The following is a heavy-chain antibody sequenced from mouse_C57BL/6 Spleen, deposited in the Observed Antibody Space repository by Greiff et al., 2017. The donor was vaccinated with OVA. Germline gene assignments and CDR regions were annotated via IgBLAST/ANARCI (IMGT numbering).Heavy chain of an antibody. CDR3: ARDTTVVATAMDY. D-gene: IGHD1-1*01. J-gene: IGHJ4*01. Sequence: QVQLQQSGAELARPGASVKLSCKASGYTFTSYGISWVKQRTGQGLEWIGEINPRSGNTYYNEKFKGKATLTADKSSSTAYMELRSLTSEDSAVYFCARDTTVVATAMDYWGQGTSVTVSS. CDR1: GYTFTSYG. V-gene: IGHV1-81*01. CDR2: INPRSGNT.